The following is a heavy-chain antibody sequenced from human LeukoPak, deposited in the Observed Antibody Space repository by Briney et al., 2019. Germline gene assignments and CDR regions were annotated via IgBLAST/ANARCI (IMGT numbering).Heavy chain of an antibody. Sequence: GGSLRLSCAASGFTFSTYWMSWVRQAPGKGLEWVANIKQDGSEKHYVDFVKGRFTISRDNPKNSLYLQMNSLRAEDTAVYYCASGQQLGYWGQGTLVTVSS. CDR3: ASGQQLGY. CDR2: IKQDGSEK. CDR1: GFTFSTYW. D-gene: IGHD6-13*01. J-gene: IGHJ4*02. V-gene: IGHV3-7*03.